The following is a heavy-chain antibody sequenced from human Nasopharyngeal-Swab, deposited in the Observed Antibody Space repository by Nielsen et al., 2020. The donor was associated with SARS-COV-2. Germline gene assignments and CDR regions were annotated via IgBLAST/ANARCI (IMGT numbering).Heavy chain of an antibody. D-gene: IGHD2-2*01. Sequence: GESLKISCPASGFTFGDYYMNWIRQAPGKGLEWVSYISGSGTYTNYADSVRGRFTISRDNAKNSLFLQMDSLRADDTAVYYCARVGQCSSTSCYEFENWGQGALVTVSS. CDR3: ARVGQCSSTSCYEFEN. J-gene: IGHJ4*02. CDR2: ISGSGTYT. V-gene: IGHV3-11*05. CDR1: GFTFGDYY.